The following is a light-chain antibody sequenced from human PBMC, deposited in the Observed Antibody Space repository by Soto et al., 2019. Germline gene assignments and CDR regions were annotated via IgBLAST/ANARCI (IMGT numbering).Light chain of an antibody. CDR2: EVT. CDR3: SSYTIGSTYV. Sequence: QSVLTQPASVSASPGQSITISCTGTSSDVGTYDDVSWYRQYPSKAPRLLIYEVTNRPSGVSNRYSGSKSGDTASLTISGLQAEDEGDYYCSSYTIGSTYVFGSGTKVTVL. CDR1: SSDVGTYDD. V-gene: IGLV2-14*01. J-gene: IGLJ1*01.